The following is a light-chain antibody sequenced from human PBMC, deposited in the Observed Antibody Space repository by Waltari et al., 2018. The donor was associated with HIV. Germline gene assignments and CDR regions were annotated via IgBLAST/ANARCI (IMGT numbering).Light chain of an antibody. J-gene: IGKJ2*01. V-gene: IGKV1-NL1*01. CDR2: VAS. Sequence: DIQMTQSPSSLSASVGDRVTITCRASQAIANSLAWYQQKPGKASKLLVYVASRLERGVPSRFSGSGSGTDYILTISSLQPEDFATYYCQQYYTTPHTFGQGTKLEIK. CDR3: QQYYTTPHT. CDR1: QAIANS.